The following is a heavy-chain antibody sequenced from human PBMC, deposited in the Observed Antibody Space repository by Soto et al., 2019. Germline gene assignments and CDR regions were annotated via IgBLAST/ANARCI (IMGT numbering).Heavy chain of an antibody. J-gene: IGHJ4*02. Sequence: EVQLVESGGGLVQPGGSLRLSCAASGFTFSSYEMNWVRQAPGKGLEWLSYISSSGSTKYYADSVKGRFTISRDNAKNPLYLQVNSLRGEDTAVYYCARDRGGYCGGGSCYYFDYWGQGTLVTVSS. V-gene: IGHV3-48*03. CDR1: GFTFSSYE. CDR3: ARDRGGYCGGGSCYYFDY. CDR2: ISSSGSTK. D-gene: IGHD2-15*01.